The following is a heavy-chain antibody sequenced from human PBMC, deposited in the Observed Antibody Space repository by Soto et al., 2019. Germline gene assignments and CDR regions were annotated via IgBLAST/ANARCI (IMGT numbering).Heavy chain of an antibody. CDR1: GGSISLGDYY. CDR3: ARAYGDYALDY. CDR2: TNNSGST. V-gene: IGHV4-30-4*01. Sequence: QVQLQESGPGLVKPSQTLSLTCTVSGGSISLGDYYWRWIRQPPGKGLEWFGYTNNSGSTYYNPSLKSRVTISVDTSKNQFALKLSSVTAADTAVYFCARAYGDYALDYWGQGTLVTVSS. D-gene: IGHD4-17*01. J-gene: IGHJ4*02.